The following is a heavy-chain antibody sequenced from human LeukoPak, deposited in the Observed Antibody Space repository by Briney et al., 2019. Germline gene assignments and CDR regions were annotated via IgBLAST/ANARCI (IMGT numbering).Heavy chain of an antibody. Sequence: GGSLRLSCAASGFTFSNSGMSWVRQAPGKGLEWVSYISSSGSTIYYADSVKGRFTISRDNAKNSLYLQMNSLRAEDTAVYYCARSNHIAALDVWGQGTTVTVSS. CDR3: ARSNHIAALDV. CDR1: GFTFSNSG. V-gene: IGHV3-48*03. CDR2: ISSSGSTI. D-gene: IGHD6-13*01. J-gene: IGHJ6*02.